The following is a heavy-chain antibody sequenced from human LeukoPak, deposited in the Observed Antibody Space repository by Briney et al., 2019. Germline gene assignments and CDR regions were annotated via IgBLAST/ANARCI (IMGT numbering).Heavy chain of an antibody. CDR2: IYHSGST. V-gene: IGHV4-4*02. CDR1: GGSISSSNW. Sequence: SGTLSLTCAVSGGSISSSNWWSWVRQPPGKGLEWIGEIYHSGSTNYSPSLKSRVTISVDKSKNQFSLKLNSVTAADMAVYYCARHSGNYHFDYWGQGTLVTVSS. D-gene: IGHD1-26*01. CDR3: ARHSGNYHFDY. J-gene: IGHJ4*02.